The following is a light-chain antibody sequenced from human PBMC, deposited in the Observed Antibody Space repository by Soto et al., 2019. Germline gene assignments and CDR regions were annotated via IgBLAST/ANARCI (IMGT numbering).Light chain of an antibody. CDR3: SSYTSSSTLIYR. V-gene: IGLV2-14*01. Sequence: QSALTQPASVSGSPGQSITISCTGTSSDVGGYNYVSWYQQHPGIAPKLLIYGVTNRTSGVSTRFSGSKSGNTASLTISALQAEDEADYNCSSYTSSSTLIYRFGTGTKGTVL. J-gene: IGLJ1*01. CDR1: SSDVGGYNY. CDR2: GVT.